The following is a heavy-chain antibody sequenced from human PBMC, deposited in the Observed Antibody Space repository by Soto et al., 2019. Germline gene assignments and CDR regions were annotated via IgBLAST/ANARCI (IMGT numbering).Heavy chain of an antibody. V-gene: IGHV1-69*13. Sequence: SVKVSCKTSGDVFRSYGLNWVRQAPGQGLEWTGGIIPISGTTTYAQKFQGRVAITADESTDTVYMELSRLRSDDTAVYFCARVRCFNGLCHTADYGMDVWGQGTTVTVSS. CDR1: GDVFRSYG. J-gene: IGHJ6*02. D-gene: IGHD2-8*01. CDR2: IIPISGTT. CDR3: ARVRCFNGLCHTADYGMDV.